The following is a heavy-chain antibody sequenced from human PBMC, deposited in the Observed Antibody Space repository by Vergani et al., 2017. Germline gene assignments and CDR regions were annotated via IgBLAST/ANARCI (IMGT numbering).Heavy chain of an antibody. CDR1: GFTFSNYA. CDR3: PKWCGSSDCFTSDY. D-gene: IGHD2-2*02. V-gene: IGHV3-23*01. CDR2: ISGSGDST. Sequence: EVQLLESGGGLVKPGGSLRLSCAASGFTFSNYAMSWVRQAPGKGLEWVSSISGSGDSTYYTDSVKGRFTISRDNSKNMLYLQMNSLRAEDTAVYYCPKWCGSSDCFTSDYWGQGTLVTVSS. J-gene: IGHJ4*02.